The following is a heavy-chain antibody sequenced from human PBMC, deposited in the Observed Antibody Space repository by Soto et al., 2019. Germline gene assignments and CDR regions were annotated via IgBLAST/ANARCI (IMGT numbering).Heavy chain of an antibody. Sequence: PGGSLRLSCAASGINFGDSSMNWVRQTPGKRLEWVAAISDSGSYIKYADSVKGRFTISRDNAKNSLFLQMNSLRVEDTAVYYCASSSSYYYFNWGQGTLVTVSS. V-gene: IGHV3-21*06. D-gene: IGHD6-13*01. J-gene: IGHJ4*02. CDR2: ISDSGSYI. CDR1: GINFGDSS. CDR3: ASSSSYYYFN.